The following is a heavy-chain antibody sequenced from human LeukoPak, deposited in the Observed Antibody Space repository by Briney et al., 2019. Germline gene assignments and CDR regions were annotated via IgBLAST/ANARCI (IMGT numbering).Heavy chain of an antibody. J-gene: IGHJ4*02. CDR1: GGSFSGYY. Sequence: SETLSLTCAVYGGSFSGYYWSWIRQPPGKGLEWIGEINHSGSTNYNPSLKSRVTISVDTSNNQFSLKLSSVTAADTAVYYCARFNLPRSLSYDYWGQGTLVTVSS. V-gene: IGHV4-34*01. CDR2: INHSGST. CDR3: ARFNLPRSLSYDY.